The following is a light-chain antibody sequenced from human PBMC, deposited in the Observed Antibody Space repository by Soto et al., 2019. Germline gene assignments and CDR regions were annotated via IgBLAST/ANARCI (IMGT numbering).Light chain of an antibody. CDR2: EVS. V-gene: IGLV2-8*01. CDR1: SSDVGGYNY. J-gene: IGLJ3*02. CDR3: NSYAGSNNSV. Sequence: QSALTQPASVSGSPGQSITISCTGTSSDVGGYNYVSWYQQHPGKAPKLMIYEVSKRPSGVPDRFSGSKSGNTASLTVSGLQAEDEADYYCNSYAGSNNSVFGGGTKLTVL.